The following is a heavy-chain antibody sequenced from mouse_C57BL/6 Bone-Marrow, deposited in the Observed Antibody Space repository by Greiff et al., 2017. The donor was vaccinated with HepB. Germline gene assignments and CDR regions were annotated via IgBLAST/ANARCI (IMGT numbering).Heavy chain of an antibody. Sequence: VQLQQSGAELVKPGASVKISCKASGYAFSSYWMNWVKQRPGKGLEWIGQIYPGDGDTNYNGKFKGKATLTADKSSSTAYMQLSSLTSEDSAVYFCARRYDGAYWYFEVWGTGTTVTVSS. J-gene: IGHJ1*03. CDR3: ARRYDGAYWYFEV. CDR1: GYAFSSYW. D-gene: IGHD2-3*01. CDR2: IYPGDGDT. V-gene: IGHV1-80*01.